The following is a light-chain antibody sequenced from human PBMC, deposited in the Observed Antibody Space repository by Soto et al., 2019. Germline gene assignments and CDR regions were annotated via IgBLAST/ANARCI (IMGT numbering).Light chain of an antibody. Sequence: IVLTQSPGTLSLSPGERATLSCRASQSVSSNLAWYQQKPGQAPRLLIYDASNRATGIPARFSVSGSGTDFTLTISSLEPEDFAVYYCQQRSNWPITFGQGTRLEIK. CDR2: DAS. V-gene: IGKV3-11*01. CDR3: QQRSNWPIT. CDR1: QSVSSN. J-gene: IGKJ5*01.